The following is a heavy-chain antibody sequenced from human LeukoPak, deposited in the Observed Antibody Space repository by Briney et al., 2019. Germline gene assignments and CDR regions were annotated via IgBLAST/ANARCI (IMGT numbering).Heavy chain of an antibody. CDR2: INHSGST. J-gene: IGHJ4*02. CDR1: GGSFSGYY. D-gene: IGHD6-13*01. V-gene: IGHV4-34*01. Sequence: SETLSLTCAVYGGSFSGYYWSCIRQPPGKGLEWIGEINHSGSTNYNPSLKSRVTISVDTSKNQFSLKLSSVTAADTAVYYCARDQGRSSWYFDYWGQGTLVTVSS. CDR3: ARDQGRSSWYFDY.